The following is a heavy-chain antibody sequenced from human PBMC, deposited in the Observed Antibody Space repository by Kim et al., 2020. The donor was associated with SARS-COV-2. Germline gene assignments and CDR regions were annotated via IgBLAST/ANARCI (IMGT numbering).Heavy chain of an antibody. V-gene: IGHV3-15*01. CDR3: TTAGTIVVVTAKDY. D-gene: IGHD2-21*02. Sequence: AAPVKGRFTISRDDSKTTLYLQMNSLKTEDTAVYYCTTAGTIVVVTAKDYWGQGTLVTVSS. J-gene: IGHJ4*02.